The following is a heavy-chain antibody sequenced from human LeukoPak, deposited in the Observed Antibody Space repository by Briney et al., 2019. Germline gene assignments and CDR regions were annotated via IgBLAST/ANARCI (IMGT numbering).Heavy chain of an antibody. CDR2: IYYSGGF. Sequence: SETLSLTCTVSGGSISSYYWSWIRQPPGKGLEWIGYIYYSGGFNYNPSLKSRVTISADTSKKQFSMKLSSVTAADTAVYYCARSPDGYRYTYFDYWGQGTLVTVSS. D-gene: IGHD5-18*01. CDR3: ARSPDGYRYTYFDY. CDR1: GGSISSYY. V-gene: IGHV4-59*01. J-gene: IGHJ4*02.